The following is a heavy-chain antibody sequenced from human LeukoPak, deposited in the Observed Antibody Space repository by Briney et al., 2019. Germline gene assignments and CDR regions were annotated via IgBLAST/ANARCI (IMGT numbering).Heavy chain of an antibody. CDR3: ARRRRQQYIGTATPKNWFDP. CDR1: GGSISSYY. D-gene: IGHD6-13*01. J-gene: IGHJ5*02. Sequence: PSETLSLTCTVSGGSISSYYRSWIRQPPGKTLEWIGYIFYTRNTNYNPSLKSRVTISVDTSKNQFSLKLTSVTAADTAVYYCARRRRQQYIGTATPKNWFDPWGQGTLVTVSS. V-gene: IGHV4-59*12. CDR2: IFYTRNT.